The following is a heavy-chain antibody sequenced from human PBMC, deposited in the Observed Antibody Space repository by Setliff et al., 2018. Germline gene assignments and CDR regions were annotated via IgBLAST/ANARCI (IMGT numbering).Heavy chain of an antibody. J-gene: IGHJ3*01. V-gene: IGHV1-18*01. Sequence: ASVKVSCKASGYAFTSFGVDWVRQAPGQGLEWMGWISPYNGITRYAQTLQGRVTMTTDTSTKTAYMELRSLRSDDTAVYYCVRDQRVGANADDAFRLWGQGTKVTVSS. D-gene: IGHD1-26*01. CDR1: GYAFTSFG. CDR2: ISPYNGIT. CDR3: VRDQRVGANADDAFRL.